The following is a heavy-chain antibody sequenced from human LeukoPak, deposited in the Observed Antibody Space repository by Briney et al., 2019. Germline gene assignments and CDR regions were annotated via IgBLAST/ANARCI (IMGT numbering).Heavy chain of an antibody. CDR3: AKGGAGGTIYSGFSC. J-gene: IGHJ4*02. CDR2: ISYGGGNK. D-gene: IGHD5-12*01. Sequence: PGGSLRLSCAASGFTFSSYGMHWVRQAPGKGLEWVAVISYGGGNKNYADSVKGRFTISRDNSKNTLYLQMNSLRAEDRAGYYCAKGGAGGTIYSGFSCWGQGTLVTVSS. V-gene: IGHV3-30*18. CDR1: GFTFSSYG.